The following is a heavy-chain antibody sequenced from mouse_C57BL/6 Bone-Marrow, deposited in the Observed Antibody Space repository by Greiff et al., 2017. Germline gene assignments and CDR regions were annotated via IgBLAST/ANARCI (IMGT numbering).Heavy chain of an antibody. CDR3: ARSHYYGSSYPWYFDV. CDR1: GYTFTSYW. V-gene: IGHV1-64*01. CDR2: IHPNSGST. Sequence: QVQLQQPGAELVKPGASVKLSCKASGYTFTSYWMHWVKQRPGQGLEWIGMIHPNSGSTNYNEKFKSKATLTVDKSSSPAYMQLSSLTSEDSAVYYCARSHYYGSSYPWYFDVWGTGTTVTVSS. J-gene: IGHJ1*03. D-gene: IGHD1-1*01.